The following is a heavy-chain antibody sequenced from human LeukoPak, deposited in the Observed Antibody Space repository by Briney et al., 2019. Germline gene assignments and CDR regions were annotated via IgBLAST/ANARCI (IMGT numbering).Heavy chain of an antibody. Sequence: ASVKVSCKASGYTFTSYGISWVRQAPGQGREWMGWISAYNGNTNYAQKLQGRLTMTTDTSTSTAYMELRSLRSDDTAVYYCARTAYDSSGYYGLVWFDPWGQGTLVTVSS. J-gene: IGHJ5*02. D-gene: IGHD3-22*01. V-gene: IGHV1-18*01. CDR1: GYTFTSYG. CDR3: ARTAYDSSGYYGLVWFDP. CDR2: ISAYNGNT.